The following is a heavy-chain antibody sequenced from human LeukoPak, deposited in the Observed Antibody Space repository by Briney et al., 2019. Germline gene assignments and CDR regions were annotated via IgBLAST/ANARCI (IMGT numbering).Heavy chain of an antibody. CDR1: GFAFRSYG. CDR2: ISGNGVGT. D-gene: IGHD7-27*01. CDR3: AKDLAWGLDY. J-gene: IGHJ4*02. V-gene: IGHV3-23*01. Sequence: GGSLRLSCAASGFAFRSYGMSWVRQAPGKGLEWVSAISGNGVGTYYADSVKGRFTISRDNSKNTLYLQMNNLRAEDTAVYYCAKDLAWGLDYWGQGAPVTVSS.